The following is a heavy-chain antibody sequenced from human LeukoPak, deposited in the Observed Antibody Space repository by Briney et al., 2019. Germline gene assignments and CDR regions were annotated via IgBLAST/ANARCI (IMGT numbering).Heavy chain of an antibody. J-gene: IGHJ5*02. D-gene: IGHD4-23*01. V-gene: IGHV1-69*13. Sequence: SVKVSCKASGGTFSSYAISWVRQAPGQGLEWMGGIIPIFGTANYAQKFQGRVTITADESTSTAYMELSSLRSEDTAVYYCARDTYGGNSGGWFDPWGQGTLVTVSS. CDR1: GGTFSSYA. CDR2: IIPIFGTA. CDR3: ARDTYGGNSGGWFDP.